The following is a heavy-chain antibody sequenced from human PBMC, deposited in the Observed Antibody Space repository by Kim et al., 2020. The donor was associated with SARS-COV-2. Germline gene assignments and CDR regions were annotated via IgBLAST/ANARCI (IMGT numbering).Heavy chain of an antibody. V-gene: IGHV1-46*01. CDR3: AREVDYDILRVEYYFDY. Sequence: ASVKVSCKASGYTFTSYYMHWVRQAPGQGLEWMGIINPSGGSTSYAQKFQGRVTMTRDTSTSTVYMELSSLRSEDTAVYYCAREVDYDILRVEYYFDYWGQGTLVTVSS. J-gene: IGHJ4*02. CDR1: GYTFTSYY. D-gene: IGHD3-9*01. CDR2: INPSGGST.